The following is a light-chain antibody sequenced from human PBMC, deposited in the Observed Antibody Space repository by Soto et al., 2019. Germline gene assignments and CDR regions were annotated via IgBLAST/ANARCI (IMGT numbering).Light chain of an antibody. V-gene: IGKV1-39*01. CDR3: QQSFSALYT. J-gene: IGKJ2*01. CDR2: AAS. Sequence: GDRVTITCRASQRIASDLNWYQQKPGRAPELLIYAASTLQSGVPSRFSGGGSGADFTLTISSLQPEDFATYYCQQSFSALYTFGQGTKLEI. CDR1: QRIASD.